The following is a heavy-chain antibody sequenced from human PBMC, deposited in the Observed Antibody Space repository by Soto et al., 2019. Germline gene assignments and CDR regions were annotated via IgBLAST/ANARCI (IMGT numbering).Heavy chain of an antibody. J-gene: IGHJ4*02. CDR1: GFTFSDFG. D-gene: IGHD6-19*01. CDR3: AQGTAVARQHFAN. Sequence: QVQLVESGGGVVQPERSLRLSCATSGFTFSDFGMHWVRQAPGKGLEWVAAISADGSDKYYPGSVQGRFTISRDNIKNALYLQMNSLRTGDTAIYYCAQGTAVARQHFANWGQGTLVTVSS. V-gene: IGHV3-30*18. CDR2: ISADGSDK.